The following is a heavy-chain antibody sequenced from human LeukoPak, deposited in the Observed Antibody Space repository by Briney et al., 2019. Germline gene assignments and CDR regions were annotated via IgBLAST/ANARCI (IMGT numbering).Heavy chain of an antibody. V-gene: IGHV3-33*06. CDR2: IWYDGSNK. CDR3: AKGPYVYQGINGEPGGPNYYDSSGYHYSYYGMDV. D-gene: IGHD3-22*01. J-gene: IGHJ6*02. CDR1: GFTFSSYG. Sequence: GGSLRLSCAASGFTFSSYGMHWVRQAPGKGLEWVAVIWYDGSNKYYADSVKGRFTISRDNSKNTLYLQMNSLRAEDTAVYYCAKGPYVYQGINGEPGGPNYYDSSGYHYSYYGMDVWGQGTTVTVSS.